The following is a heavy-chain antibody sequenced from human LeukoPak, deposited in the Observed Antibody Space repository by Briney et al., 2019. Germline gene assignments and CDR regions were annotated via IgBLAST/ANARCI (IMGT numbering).Heavy chain of an antibody. CDR3: ARDSGSYYVEYYFDY. V-gene: IGHV3-23*01. CDR1: GFTFDDYG. J-gene: IGHJ4*02. Sequence: GGSLGLSCAASGFTFDDYGMSWVRQAPGKGLEWVSAISDSGGSAYYADSVKGRFTISRDNSQNTLYLQMNSLRAEDTAVYYCARDSGSYYVEYYFDYWGQGTLVTVSS. CDR2: ISDSGGSA. D-gene: IGHD1-26*01.